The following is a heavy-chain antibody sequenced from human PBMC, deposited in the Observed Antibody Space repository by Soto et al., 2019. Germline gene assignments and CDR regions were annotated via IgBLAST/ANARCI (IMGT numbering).Heavy chain of an antibody. CDR2: IYHTGVT. J-gene: IGHJ4*02. Sequence: QVQLQESGPGLVKPSETLSLTCTVSGASITTYYWSWFRQPPGQGLESLGYIYHTGVTKSNPSLRGRLSISIDTAKNQFSLKLSSVTSADTAIYYCARTARVPDFWGPGILVTVSS. V-gene: IGHV4-59*01. D-gene: IGHD2-2*01. CDR3: ARTARVPDF. CDR1: GASITTYY.